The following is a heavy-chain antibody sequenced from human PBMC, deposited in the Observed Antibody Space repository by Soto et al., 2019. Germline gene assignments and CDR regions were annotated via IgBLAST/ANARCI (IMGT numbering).Heavy chain of an antibody. Sequence: PVESLKISCKGAGYNFAGYWISCFLQMPGKVLELMGIIYPSDSDTRYRPSFQGQVTISADKSISSAYLQWSSLRASDTAMYYCARGGVSTRTFDYWGQGTPVTVSS. CDR3: ARGGVSTRTFDY. J-gene: IGHJ4*02. CDR1: GYNFAGYW. CDR2: IYPSDSDT. D-gene: IGHD3-3*01. V-gene: IGHV5-51*01.